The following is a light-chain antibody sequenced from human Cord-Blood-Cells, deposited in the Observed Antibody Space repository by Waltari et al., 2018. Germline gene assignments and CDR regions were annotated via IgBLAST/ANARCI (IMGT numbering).Light chain of an antibody. Sequence: QSALTQPASVSGSPGPSITISCTGTSSDVGSYNLVSWYQQHPGKAPKLMIYEGSKRPSGVSKRFSGSKSGNTGSLTISGLQVEDEADYYCCSYAGSSTWVFGGGTKLTVL. J-gene: IGLJ3*02. CDR1: SSDVGSYNL. V-gene: IGLV2-23*01. CDR3: CSYAGSSTWV. CDR2: EGS.